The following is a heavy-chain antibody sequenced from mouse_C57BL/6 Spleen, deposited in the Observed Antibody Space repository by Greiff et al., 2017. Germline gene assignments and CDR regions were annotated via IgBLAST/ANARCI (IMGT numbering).Heavy chain of an antibody. J-gene: IGHJ3*01. D-gene: IGHD2-2*01. Sequence: QVQLQQPGAELVRPGSSVKLSCKASGYTFTSYWMDWVKQRPGQGLEWIGNIYPSDSETHYNQKFKDKATLTVDKSSSTAYMQLSSLTSEDSAVFFCASTPYGYDDAYWGQGTLVTVSA. CDR3: ASTPYGYDDAY. CDR2: IYPSDSET. CDR1: GYTFTSYW. V-gene: IGHV1-61*01.